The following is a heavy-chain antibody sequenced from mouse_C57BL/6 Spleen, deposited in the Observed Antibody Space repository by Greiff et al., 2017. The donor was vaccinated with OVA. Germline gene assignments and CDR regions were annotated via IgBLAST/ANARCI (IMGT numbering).Heavy chain of an antibody. CDR1: GFTFSSYT. Sequence: DVMLVESGGGLVKPGGSLKLSCAASGFTFSSYTMSWVRQTPEKRLEWVATISGGGGNTYYPDSVKGRFTISRDNAKNTLYLQMSSLRSEDTALYYCARHSNSYYFDYWGQGTTLTVSS. J-gene: IGHJ2*01. CDR2: ISGGGGNT. CDR3: ARHSNSYYFDY. D-gene: IGHD2-5*01. V-gene: IGHV5-9*01.